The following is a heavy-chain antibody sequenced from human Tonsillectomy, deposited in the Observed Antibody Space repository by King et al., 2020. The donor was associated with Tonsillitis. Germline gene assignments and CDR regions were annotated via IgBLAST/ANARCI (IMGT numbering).Heavy chain of an antibody. V-gene: IGHV4-61*02. D-gene: IGHD2-2*01. Sequence: QLQESGPGLVKPSQTLSLTCTVSGGSISSGSYYWSWIRQPAGKGLEWIGRIYTSGSTNYNPSLKSRVTMSVDTSKNQFSLKLSSVTAADTAVYYCARVGSLSGYQLPFLTWGQGTLVTVSS. CDR2: IYTSGST. J-gene: IGHJ4*02. CDR3: ARVGSLSGYQLPFLT. CDR1: GGSISSGSYY.